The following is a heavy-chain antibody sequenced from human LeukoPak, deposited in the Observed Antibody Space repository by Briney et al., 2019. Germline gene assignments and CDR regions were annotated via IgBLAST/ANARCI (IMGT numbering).Heavy chain of an antibody. CDR2: IYYSGST. D-gene: IGHD6-13*01. CDR3: ARDSSSWYSGYYYYGMDV. Sequence: ASETLSLTCTVSGGSISSTNYYWGWIRQPPGKGLEWIGYIYYSGSTNYNPSLKSRVTISVDTSKNQFSLKLSSVTAADTAVYYCARDSSSWYSGYYYYGMDVWGQGTTVTVSS. J-gene: IGHJ6*02. V-gene: IGHV4-61*01. CDR1: GGSISSTNYY.